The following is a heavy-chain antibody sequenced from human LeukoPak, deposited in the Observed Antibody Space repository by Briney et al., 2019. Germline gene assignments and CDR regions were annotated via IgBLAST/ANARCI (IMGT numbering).Heavy chain of an antibody. V-gene: IGHV1-69*06. J-gene: IGHJ4*02. D-gene: IGHD3-22*01. CDR1: GGTFSSYA. CDR3: ARVRTMIGKTGAYYFDY. CDR2: IIPIFGTA. Sequence: SVKVSCKASGGTFSSYAISWVRQAPGQGLEWMGGIIPIFGTANYAQKFQGRVTITADKSTSTAYMELSSLRSEDTAVYYCARVRTMIGKTGAYYFDYWGQGTLVTVSS.